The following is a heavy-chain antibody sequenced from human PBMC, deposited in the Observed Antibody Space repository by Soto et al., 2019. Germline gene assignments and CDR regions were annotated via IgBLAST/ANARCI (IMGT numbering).Heavy chain of an antibody. CDR2: IYSGGST. CDR1: GFTVSSNY. V-gene: IGHV3-66*01. CDR3: ARAYYYGSGGEFDY. J-gene: IGHJ4*02. Sequence: EVQLVESGGGLVQPGGSLRLSCAASGFTVSSNYMSWVRQAPGKGLEWVSVIYSGGSTYYADSVKGRFTISRDNSTNTLYLQMNSLGAEDTAVYYCARAYYYGSGGEFDYWGQGTLVTVSS. D-gene: IGHD3-10*01.